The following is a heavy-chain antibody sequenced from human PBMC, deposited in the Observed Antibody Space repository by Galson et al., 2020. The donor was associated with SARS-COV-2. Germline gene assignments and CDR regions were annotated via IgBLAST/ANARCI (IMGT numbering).Heavy chain of an antibody. D-gene: IGHD3-10*01. CDR1: GGSVSSGSHF. J-gene: IGHJ6*02. CDR3: ARDREYYYAAAHHYGLDV. Sequence: SETLSLTCTVSGGSVSSGSHFWNWIRQPPGKGLEWIGYIYDSGSTKYNSSLQSRVTISVDTSKNEFSLKLSSVTAADTADYYCARDREYYYAAAHHYGLDVWGRGTTVSVSS. V-gene: IGHV4-61*01. CDR2: IYDSGST.